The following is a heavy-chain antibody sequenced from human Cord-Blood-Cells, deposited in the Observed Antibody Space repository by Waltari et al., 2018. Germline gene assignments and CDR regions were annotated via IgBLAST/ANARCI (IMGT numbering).Heavy chain of an antibody. D-gene: IGHD6-13*01. J-gene: IGHJ4*02. V-gene: IGHV3-21*01. CDR2: LSSSSSYI. Sequence: EVQLVESGGGLVKPGGSLRLSCAASGFTFSSYSMNWVRQAPGQGLEGVSSLSSSSSYIYYADSVKGRFTIARDNAKNSLYLQMNSLRAEDTAVYYCARVGNSSSWYYFDYWGQGTLVTVSS. CDR3: ARVGNSSSWYYFDY. CDR1: GFTFSSYS.